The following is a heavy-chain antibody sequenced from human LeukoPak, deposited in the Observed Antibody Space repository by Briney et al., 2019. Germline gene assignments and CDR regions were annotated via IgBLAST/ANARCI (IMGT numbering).Heavy chain of an antibody. V-gene: IGHV3-11*01. CDR2: ISSSGTTI. J-gene: IGHJ4*02. CDR3: AIGSSAWYYFDN. Sequence: GGSLRLSCEVSGFSFSGYYMNWLRQAPGKGLEWISDISSSGTTIKYVDSVKGRFTTSRDNAKNSLYLQMNSLRAEDSAVYYCAIGSSAWYYFDNWGQGTLVTVSS. D-gene: IGHD6-19*01. CDR1: GFSFSGYY.